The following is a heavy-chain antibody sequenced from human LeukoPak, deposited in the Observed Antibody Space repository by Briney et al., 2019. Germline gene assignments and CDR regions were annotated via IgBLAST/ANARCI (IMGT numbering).Heavy chain of an antibody. D-gene: IGHD2-8*01. Sequence: GGSLRLSCAVSGFTVSGSYMSWVRQASGKGLEWVSVIYNDDTAYYADSVKGRFTIFRDNSKNTPYLQMNSLRAEDTAVHYCAKDLRGYCTNGICYDQLSPLDYWGQGTLVTVSS. V-gene: IGHV3-53*01. CDR2: IYNDDTA. CDR3: AKDLRGYCTNGICYDQLSPLDY. CDR1: GFTVSGSY. J-gene: IGHJ4*02.